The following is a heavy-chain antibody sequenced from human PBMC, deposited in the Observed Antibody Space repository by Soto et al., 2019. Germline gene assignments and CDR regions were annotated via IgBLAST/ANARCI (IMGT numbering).Heavy chain of an antibody. CDR1: GFTFSSYG. Sequence: GGSLRLSCAASGFTFSSYGMHWVRQAPGKGLEWVAVISYDGSNKYYADSVKGRFTISRDNSKNTLYLQMNSLRAEDTAVYYCAKGMVRGVIRPRNYYYYMDVWGKGTTVTVSS. J-gene: IGHJ6*03. CDR3: AKGMVRGVIRPRNYYYYMDV. CDR2: ISYDGSNK. V-gene: IGHV3-30*18. D-gene: IGHD3-10*01.